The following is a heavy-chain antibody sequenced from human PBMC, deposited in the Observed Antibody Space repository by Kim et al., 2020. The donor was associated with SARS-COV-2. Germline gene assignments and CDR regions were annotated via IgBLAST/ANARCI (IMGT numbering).Heavy chain of an antibody. V-gene: IGHV1-46*01. Sequence: ASVKVSCKASGYTFTSYYMHWVRQAPGQGLEWMGIINPSGGSTSYAQKFQGRVTMTRDTSTSTVYMELSSLRSEDTAVYYCARDAATVTTAQRENWFDPWGQGTLVTVSS. CDR3: ARDAATVTTAQRENWFDP. CDR1: GYTFTSYY. CDR2: INPSGGST. J-gene: IGHJ5*02. D-gene: IGHD4-17*01.